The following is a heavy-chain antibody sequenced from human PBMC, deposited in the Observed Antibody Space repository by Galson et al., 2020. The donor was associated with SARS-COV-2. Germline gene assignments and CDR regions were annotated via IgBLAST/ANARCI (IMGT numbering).Heavy chain of an antibody. J-gene: IGHJ6*03. Sequence: SETLSLTCTVSGASISSHYWSWIRQPPGKGLEWIGYIYYSGNTNYNPSLKSLLTISVDTSKSQFSLKLSSVTAADTAFYFCACRWEVAGFLGEGYTVYVYVGGKGGTVTVSS. CDR2: IYYSGNT. D-gene: IGHD6-19*01. V-gene: IGHV4-59*11. CDR1: GASISSHY. CDR3: ACRWEVAGFLGEGYTVYVYV.